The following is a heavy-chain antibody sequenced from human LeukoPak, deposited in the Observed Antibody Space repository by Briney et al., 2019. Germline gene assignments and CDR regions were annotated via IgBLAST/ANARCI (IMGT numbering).Heavy chain of an antibody. CDR2: IYYSGST. D-gene: IGHD3-9*01. Sequence: PSETLSLTCTVSGGSISSSSYYWGWIRQPPGKGLEWIGSIYYSGSTYYDPSLKSRVTISVDTSKNQFSLKLSSVTAADTAVYYCARGLRYFDWLSRFDPWGQGTLVTVSS. CDR3: ARGLRYFDWLSRFDP. V-gene: IGHV4-39*07. CDR1: GGSISSSSYY. J-gene: IGHJ5*02.